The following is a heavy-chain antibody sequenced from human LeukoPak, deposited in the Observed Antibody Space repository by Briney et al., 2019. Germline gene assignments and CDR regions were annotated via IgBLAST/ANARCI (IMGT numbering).Heavy chain of an antibody. CDR1: GFTFSDYY. D-gene: IGHD3-10*01. CDR3: ARDSGAAKAAFDI. V-gene: IGHV3-11*01. J-gene: IGHJ3*02. Sequence: PGGSLRLPCAASGFTFSDYYMSWIRQAPGKGLEWVSYISSSGSTIYYADSVKGRFTISRDNAKNSLYLQMNSLGAEDTAVYYCARDSGAAKAAFDIWGQGTMVTVSS. CDR2: ISSSGSTI.